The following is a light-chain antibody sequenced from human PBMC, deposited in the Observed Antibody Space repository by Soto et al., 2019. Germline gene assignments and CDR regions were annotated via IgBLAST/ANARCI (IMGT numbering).Light chain of an antibody. V-gene: IGKV3-20*01. CDR2: GAS. J-gene: IGKJ2*01. CDR3: HQYGDSPQT. CDR1: QSVSHSY. Sequence: EMVLTQSPGTLSLSPGERATLSCRASQSVSHSYLAWYQQKPGQAPRLLIYGASNRATGIPDRFSGSGSGTDFTLTIRKMEPEDFAMYYFHQYGDSPQTFGQGTKLEIK.